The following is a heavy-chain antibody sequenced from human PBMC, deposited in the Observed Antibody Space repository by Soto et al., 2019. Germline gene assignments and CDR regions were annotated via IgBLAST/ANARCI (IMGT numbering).Heavy chain of an antibody. Sequence: SVKVSCKASGGTFSSYAISWVRQAPGQGLEWMGGIIPIFGTANYAQKFQGRVTITADESTSTAYMELSSLRSEDTAVYYCARAPPLYCSGGSCHAQVFDYWGQGTLVTVSS. D-gene: IGHD2-15*01. CDR3: ARAPPLYCSGGSCHAQVFDY. V-gene: IGHV1-69*13. CDR1: GGTFSSYA. J-gene: IGHJ4*02. CDR2: IIPIFGTA.